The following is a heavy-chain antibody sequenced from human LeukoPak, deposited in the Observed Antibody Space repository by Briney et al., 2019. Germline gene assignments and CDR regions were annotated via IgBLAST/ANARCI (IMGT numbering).Heavy chain of an antibody. V-gene: IGHV4-38-2*01. CDR1: GYSISSGYY. D-gene: IGHD3-9*01. CDR3: ARSSAIRAHSDF. Sequence: SETLSLTCAVSGYSISSGYYWGWIRQPPGKGLEWIGSFFHGGNTYYNPSLKSRVTISVDTPTNQFSLTLNSVTAADTALYYCARSSAIRAHSDFWGQGILVTVSS. CDR2: FFHGGNT. J-gene: IGHJ4*02.